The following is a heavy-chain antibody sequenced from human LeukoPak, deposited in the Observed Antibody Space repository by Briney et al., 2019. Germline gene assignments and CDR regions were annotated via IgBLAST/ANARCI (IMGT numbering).Heavy chain of an antibody. D-gene: IGHD4-11*01. CDR2: ISGSGGST. Sequence: GGSLRLSCAASGFTFSSYAMSWVRQAPGKGLEWVSAISGSGGSTYYADSVKGRFTISRDNAKNSLYLQMNSLRAEDTAVYYCARAQRLLDYWGQGTLVTVSS. CDR3: ARAQRLLDY. J-gene: IGHJ4*02. V-gene: IGHV3-23*01. CDR1: GFTFSSYA.